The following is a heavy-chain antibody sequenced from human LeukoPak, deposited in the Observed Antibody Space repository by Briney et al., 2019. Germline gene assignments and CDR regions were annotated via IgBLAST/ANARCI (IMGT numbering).Heavy chain of an antibody. V-gene: IGHV3-48*04. CDR3: AREIGGSYPSYYYYYYMDV. J-gene: IGHJ6*03. CDR2: ISSSSSTI. CDR1: GFTFSSYS. D-gene: IGHD1-26*01. Sequence: PGGSLRLSCAASGFTFSSYSMNWVRQAPGKRLEWVSYISSSSSTIYYADSVKGRFTISRDNAKNSLYLQMNSLRAEDTAVYYCAREIGGSYPSYYYYYYMDVWGKGTTVTVSS.